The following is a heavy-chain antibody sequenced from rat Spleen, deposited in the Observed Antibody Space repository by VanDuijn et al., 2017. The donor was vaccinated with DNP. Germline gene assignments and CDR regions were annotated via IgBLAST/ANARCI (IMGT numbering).Heavy chain of an antibody. CDR3: ARQIPRWRGVMDA. CDR1: GYSITSNY. V-gene: IGHV3-1*01. D-gene: IGHD4-2*01. J-gene: IGHJ4*01. CDR2: ISYSGST. Sequence: EVQFQESGPGLVKSSQSLSLTCSVTGYSITSNYWGWIRKFPGNKMEWMGYISYSGSTSYNPSLKSRISITRDTSKNQFFLQLNSVTTEDTATYYCARQIPRWRGVMDAWGQGASVTVSS.